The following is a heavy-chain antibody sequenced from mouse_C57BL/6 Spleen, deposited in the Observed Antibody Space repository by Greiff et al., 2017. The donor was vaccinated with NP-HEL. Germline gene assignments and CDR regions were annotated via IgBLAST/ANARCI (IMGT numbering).Heavy chain of an antibody. V-gene: IGHV2-9*01. CDR2: IWGGGST. D-gene: IGHD2-4*01. CDR1: GFSLTSYG. CDR3: GKQGYDYDGRMDY. J-gene: IGHJ4*01. Sequence: QVQLKQSGPGLVAPSQSLSITCTVSGFSLTSYGVDWVRQPPGKGLEWLGVIWGGGSTNYNSALMSGLTISKDNSKSQVFLKMNSLQTDDTAMYDCGKQGYDYDGRMDYWGQGTSVTVSS.